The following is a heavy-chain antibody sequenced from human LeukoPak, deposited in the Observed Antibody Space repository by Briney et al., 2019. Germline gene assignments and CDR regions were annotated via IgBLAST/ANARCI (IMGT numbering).Heavy chain of an antibody. Sequence: SSETLSLTCTVSGGSISSYYWSWIRQPAGKGLEWIGRIYTSGSTNYNPSLKSRVTMSVDTSKNQFSLKLSSVTAADTAVYYCARVNSSSWYRSDAFDIWGQGTMVTVSS. J-gene: IGHJ3*02. CDR1: GGSISSYY. D-gene: IGHD6-13*01. CDR2: IYTSGST. V-gene: IGHV4-4*07. CDR3: ARVNSSSWYRSDAFDI.